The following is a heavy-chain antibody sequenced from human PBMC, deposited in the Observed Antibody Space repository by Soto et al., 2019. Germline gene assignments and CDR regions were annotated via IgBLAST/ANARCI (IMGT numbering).Heavy chain of an antibody. CDR1: GGTFSSYA. CDR3: ARVVAYCSSTSCYLRGSYNWFDP. J-gene: IGHJ5*02. CDR2: IIPIVGTT. V-gene: IGHV1-69*01. D-gene: IGHD2-2*01. Sequence: QVQLVQSGAEVKKPGSSVKVSCKASGGTFSSYAISWVRQAPGQGLEWMGGIIPIVGTTNYAQKFQGRVTITADESTSTAYMELSSLRAEDTAVYYCARVVAYCSSTSCYLRGSYNWFDPWGQGTLVTVTT.